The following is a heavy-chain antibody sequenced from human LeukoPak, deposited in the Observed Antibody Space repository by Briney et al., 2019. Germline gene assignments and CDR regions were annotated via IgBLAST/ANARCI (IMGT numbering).Heavy chain of an antibody. CDR1: GGSISIYY. J-gene: IGHJ4*02. Sequence: SETLSLTCTVSGGSISIYYWSWIRQPSGKGLEWIGYIYYSGSTNYNTSLRSRVTISVDTSKTQFSLKLRSAAAADTAVYYCARVGYFGSGNYYNDRGAFDYWGQGTLVTVSS. D-gene: IGHD3-10*01. V-gene: IGHV4-59*01. CDR3: ARVGYFGSGNYYNDRGAFDY. CDR2: IYYSGST.